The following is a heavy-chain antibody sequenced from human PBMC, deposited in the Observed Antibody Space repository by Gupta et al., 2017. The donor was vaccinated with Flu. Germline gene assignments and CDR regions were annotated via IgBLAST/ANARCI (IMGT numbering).Heavy chain of an antibody. Sequence: QVQLVQSGGEVKKPGASVKVSCQTSGFSFTTFPISWLRQAPGHGLEWMGWISGYNGDTKYEQQCHYRVTMTADTSTNTAYMAMRSLSYEDKAVYFCARKIDWFNWVCYKMFDYWGQGALVTVSS. J-gene: IGHJ4*02. CDR2: ISGYNGDT. D-gene: IGHD3-10*01. CDR1: GFSFTTFP. CDR3: ARKIDWFNWVCYKMFDY. V-gene: IGHV1-18*01.